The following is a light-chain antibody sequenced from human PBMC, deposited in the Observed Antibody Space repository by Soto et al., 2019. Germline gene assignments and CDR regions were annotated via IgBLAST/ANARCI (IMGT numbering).Light chain of an antibody. CDR2: LNNDGSH. V-gene: IGLV4-69*01. Sequence: QLVLTQSPSASASLGASVELTCTLSSGHSSYAIAWHQKQPGKGPRYLMDLNNDGSHTKGDGIPDRFSGSSSGAERYLIISSLQSEDEADYYCQTWGTGFQVFGGGTKLTVL. J-gene: IGLJ2*01. CDR3: QTWGTGFQV. CDR1: SGHSSYA.